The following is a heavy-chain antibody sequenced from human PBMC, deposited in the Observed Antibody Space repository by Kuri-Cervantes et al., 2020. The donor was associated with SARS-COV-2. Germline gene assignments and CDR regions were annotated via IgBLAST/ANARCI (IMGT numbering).Heavy chain of an antibody. J-gene: IGHJ5*02. CDR2: IYTSGST. CDR3: ARSDVVPAAIPCRWFDP. D-gene: IGHD2-2*02. Sequence: SETLSLTCTVSGGSISSGSYYWSWIRQPAGKGLEWIGYIYTSGSTNYNPSLKSRVTISVDTSKNQFSLKLSSVTAADTAVYYCARSDVVPAAIPCRWFDPWGQGTLVTVSS. V-gene: IGHV4-61*09. CDR1: GGSISSGSYY.